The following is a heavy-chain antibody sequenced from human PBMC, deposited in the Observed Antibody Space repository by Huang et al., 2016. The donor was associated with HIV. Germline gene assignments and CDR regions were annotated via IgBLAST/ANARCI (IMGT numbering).Heavy chain of an antibody. Sequence: QVQLVQSGSELTKPGASVKVSCKASGYTFTNYAMNWVRQAPGQGLEWMGCSNTNTVNTAYAQGFTGRFVFSLDTSVSTAYMQISSLKAEDTAVYYCASSPREVFGVFDYWGQGTLVTVSS. V-gene: IGHV7-4-1*02. D-gene: IGHD3-3*01. CDR3: ASSPREVFGVFDY. J-gene: IGHJ4*02. CDR2: SNTNTVNT. CDR1: GYTFTNYA.